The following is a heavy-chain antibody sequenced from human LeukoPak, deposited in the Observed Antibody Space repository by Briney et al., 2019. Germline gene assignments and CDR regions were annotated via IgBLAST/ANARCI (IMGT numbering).Heavy chain of an antibody. J-gene: IGHJ4*02. V-gene: IGHV3-53*01. D-gene: IGHD2-2*01. CDR2: IYNTGST. CDR3: AKGTLGSCSGAACYEFDN. Sequence: GGSLRLSCAASGFTVSSNYMTWVRQAPGKGLEWVSVIYNTGSTYYAESVKGRITISRDNSKNTLYLQMNSLRADDTAPYYCAKGTLGSCSGAACYEFDNWGQGTLVTVSS. CDR1: GFTVSSNY.